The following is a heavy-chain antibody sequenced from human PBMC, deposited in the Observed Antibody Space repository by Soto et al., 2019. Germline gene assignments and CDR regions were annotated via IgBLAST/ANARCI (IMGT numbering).Heavy chain of an antibody. V-gene: IGHV5-10-1*01. Sequence: GESLKISCKGSGYSFAGYWITWVRQKPGKGLEWMGRIDPSDSQTYYSPSFRGHVTISATKSITTVFLQWSSLRASDTAMYYCARQIYNSDTGPNFQYYFDSWGQGTPVTVSS. CDR2: IDPSDSQT. CDR1: GYSFAGYW. D-gene: IGHD3-22*01. J-gene: IGHJ4*02. CDR3: ARQIYNSDTGPNFQYYFDS.